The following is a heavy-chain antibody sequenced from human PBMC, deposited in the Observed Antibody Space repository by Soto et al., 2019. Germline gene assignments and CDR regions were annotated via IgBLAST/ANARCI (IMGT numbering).Heavy chain of an antibody. J-gene: IGHJ6*02. CDR2: IYYSGST. Sequence: PSETLSLTCTVSGGSISSYYWSWIRQPPGKGLEWIGYIYYSGSTNYNPSLKSRVTISVDTSKNQFSLKLSSVTAAGTAVYYCARGSGSYYNYGMDVWGQGTTVTVSS. CDR1: GGSISSYY. D-gene: IGHD1-26*01. V-gene: IGHV4-59*01. CDR3: ARGSGSYYNYGMDV.